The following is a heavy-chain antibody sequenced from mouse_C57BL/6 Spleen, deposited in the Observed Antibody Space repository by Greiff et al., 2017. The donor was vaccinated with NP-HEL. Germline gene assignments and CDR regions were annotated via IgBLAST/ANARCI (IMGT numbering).Heavy chain of an antibody. D-gene: IGHD2-1*01. J-gene: IGHJ1*03. V-gene: IGHV1-53*01. CDR3: ARGDYGNYGYFDV. CDR1: GYTFTSYW. CDR2: INPSNGGT. Sequence: QVQLQQPGTELVKPGASVKLSCKASGYTFTSYWMHWVKQRPGQGLEWIGNINPSNGGTNYNETFKSKATLTVDKSSSTAYMQLSSLTSEDSAVYYCARGDYGNYGYFDVWGTGTTVTVSS.